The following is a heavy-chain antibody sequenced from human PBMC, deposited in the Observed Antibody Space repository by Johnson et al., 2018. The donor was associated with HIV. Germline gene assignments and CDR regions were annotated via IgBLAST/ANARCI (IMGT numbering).Heavy chain of an antibody. CDR1: GFTFDDYA. CDR2: ISWDGGST. CDR3: ARSGRGTLTTVPDAFDI. V-gene: IGHV3-43D*03. Sequence: VQVVESGGGLVQPGRSLRLSCAASGFTFDDYAMHWVRQAPGKGLEWVSLISWDGGSTYYADSVKGRFTISRDNSKNSLYLQMNSLRAGDTAVYYCARSGRGTLTTVPDAFDIWGQGTMVTVSS. D-gene: IGHD4-17*01. J-gene: IGHJ3*02.